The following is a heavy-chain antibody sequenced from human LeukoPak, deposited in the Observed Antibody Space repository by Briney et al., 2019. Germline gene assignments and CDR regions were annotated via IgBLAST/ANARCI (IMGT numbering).Heavy chain of an antibody. CDR3: ARDGARYYGSGTGRPLDP. J-gene: IGHJ5*02. Sequence: GASVKVSCKASGYTFTGYYMHWVRQAPGQGLEWMGWINHNSGGTNYAQKFQGRVTMTRDTSISTAYMELSRLRSDDTAVYYCARDGARYYGSGTGRPLDPWGQGTLVTVSS. V-gene: IGHV1-2*02. D-gene: IGHD3-10*01. CDR1: GYTFTGYY. CDR2: INHNSGGT.